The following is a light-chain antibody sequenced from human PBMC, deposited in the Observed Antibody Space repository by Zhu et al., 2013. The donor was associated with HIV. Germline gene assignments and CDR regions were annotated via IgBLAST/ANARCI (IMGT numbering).Light chain of an antibody. Sequence: DIQMTQSPSSLSASVGDRVTITCRASQGIANYLAWYQQKPGKVPKLLIQSVSTLQSGVPSRFSGSGSGTDFTLIISSLQPEDFATYYCQNYKTAPWTFGQGTKVAVK. CDR1: QGIANY. CDR3: QNYKTAPWT. J-gene: IGKJ1*01. V-gene: IGKV1-27*01. CDR2: SVS.